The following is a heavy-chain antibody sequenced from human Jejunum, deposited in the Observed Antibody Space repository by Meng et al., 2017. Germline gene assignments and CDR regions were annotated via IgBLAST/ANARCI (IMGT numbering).Heavy chain of an antibody. CDR1: GGSIISGAYS. Sequence: QLQLQESGSGLVQPSQALSLTCAVPGGSIISGAYSWSWIRQPPGKGLEWIGHSYHTGSSNYNPSLESRVTISVDRSKNQFSLKLTSVTAADTAVYYCARASVGNCGGDCYSPHWFDPWGQGTLVTVSS. V-gene: IGHV4-30-2*01. CDR3: ARASVGNCGGDCYSPHWFDP. CDR2: SYHTGSS. J-gene: IGHJ5*02. D-gene: IGHD2-21*02.